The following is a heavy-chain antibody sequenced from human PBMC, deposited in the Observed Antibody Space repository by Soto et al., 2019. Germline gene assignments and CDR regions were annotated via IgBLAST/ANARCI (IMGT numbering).Heavy chain of an antibody. CDR3: ARGGYYDNSWGNMSHYGLDV. CDR1: GYTFIRYG. J-gene: IGHJ6*02. V-gene: IGHV1-18*01. CDR2: ISPYNDYT. Sequence: QVQLAQSANEVKKPGASVRVSCKAAGYTFIRYGIAWVRQAPGQGLEGMGWISPYNDYTAYAQKLQGRVSMTADTSTRTVYMNLRGLKSDDTAVYYCARGGYYDNSWGNMSHYGLDVWGQGTSVSVSS. D-gene: IGHD3-16*01.